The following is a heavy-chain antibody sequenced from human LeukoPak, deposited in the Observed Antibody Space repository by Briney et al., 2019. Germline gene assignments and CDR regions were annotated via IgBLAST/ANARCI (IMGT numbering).Heavy chain of an antibody. CDR1: GFTFSDAW. Sequence: GGSLRLSCAASGFTFSDAWMSWVRQAPGKGLEWVSAISGSGGSTYYADSVKGRFTISRDSSKNTLYLQMNSLRAEDTAVYYCAKDRDYYDSSGYYPYFDYWGQGTLVTVSS. V-gene: IGHV3-23*01. J-gene: IGHJ4*02. CDR2: ISGSGGST. D-gene: IGHD3-22*01. CDR3: AKDRDYYDSSGYYPYFDY.